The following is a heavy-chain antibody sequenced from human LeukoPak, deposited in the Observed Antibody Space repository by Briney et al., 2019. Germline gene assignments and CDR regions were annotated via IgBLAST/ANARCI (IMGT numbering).Heavy chain of an antibody. CDR1: GYTFTGYY. Sequence: GASVKVSCKASGYTFTGYYMHWVRQAPGQGLEWMGWINPNSGGTNYAQKFQGRVTMTRDTSISTAYMELSRLRSDDTAVYYCARVMPAYYYDSSGRGAFDIWGQGTMVTVSS. J-gene: IGHJ3*02. V-gene: IGHV1-2*02. CDR2: INPNSGGT. CDR3: ARVMPAYYYDSSGRGAFDI. D-gene: IGHD3-22*01.